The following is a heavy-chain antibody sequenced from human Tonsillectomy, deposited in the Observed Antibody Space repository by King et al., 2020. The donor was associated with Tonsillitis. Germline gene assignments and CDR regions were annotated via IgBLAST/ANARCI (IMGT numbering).Heavy chain of an antibody. CDR3: ARHGYDSSGYPYYFDY. CDR1: GYSFTNYC. CDR2: ICPGDSDT. D-gene: IGHD3-22*01. Sequence: EVQLVESGAEVKKPGESMKISCKASGYSFTNYCIGWVRQMPGKGLEWMGIICPGDSDTRYSPSFQGQITFSADKSISTAYLQWSSLKASDTAMYYCARHGYDSSGYPYYFDYWGQGTLVTVSS. J-gene: IGHJ4*02. V-gene: IGHV5-51*01.